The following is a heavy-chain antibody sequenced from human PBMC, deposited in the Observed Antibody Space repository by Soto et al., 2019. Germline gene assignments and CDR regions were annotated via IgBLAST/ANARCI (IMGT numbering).Heavy chain of an antibody. D-gene: IGHD3-22*01. V-gene: IGHV3-11*06. J-gene: IGHJ3*02. CDR1: GFTFSDYY. CDR3: ARRTDMMYYYDSSGYHTNHAFDI. CDR2: ISSSSSYT. Sequence: PGGSLRLSCAASGFTFSDYYMSWIRQAPGKGLEWVSYISSSSSYTNYADYVKGRFTISRDNAKNSLYLKMNSLRAEDTAVYYCARRTDMMYYYDSSGYHTNHAFDIWGQGKMVTVSS.